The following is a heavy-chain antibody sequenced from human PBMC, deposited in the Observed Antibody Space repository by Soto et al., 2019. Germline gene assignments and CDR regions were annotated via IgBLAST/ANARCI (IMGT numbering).Heavy chain of an antibody. CDR3: AASDYGDIPSYYYYGMDV. D-gene: IGHD4-17*01. Sequence: SVKVSCKASGFTFTSSAMQWVRQARGQRLEWIGWIVVGSGNTNYAQKFQERVTITRDMSTSTAYMELSSLRSEDTAVYYCAASDYGDIPSYYYYGMDVWGQGTTVTVSS. J-gene: IGHJ6*02. V-gene: IGHV1-58*02. CDR2: IVVGSGNT. CDR1: GFTFTSSA.